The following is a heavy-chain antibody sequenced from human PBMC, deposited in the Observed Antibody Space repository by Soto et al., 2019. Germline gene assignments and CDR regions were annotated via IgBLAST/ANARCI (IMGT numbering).Heavy chain of an antibody. CDR2: ISSSGSTI. CDR1: GFTFSSYG. Sequence: PGGSLRLSCAASGFTFSSYGMNWVRQSPGKGLEWVSYISSSGSTIYYADSVKGRFTISRDNAKNSLYLQMNSLRAEDTAVYYCAREPPTGAAGTDYYGMDVWGQGTTVTVSS. J-gene: IGHJ6*02. V-gene: IGHV3-48*03. CDR3: AREPPTGAAGTDYYGMDV. D-gene: IGHD6-13*01.